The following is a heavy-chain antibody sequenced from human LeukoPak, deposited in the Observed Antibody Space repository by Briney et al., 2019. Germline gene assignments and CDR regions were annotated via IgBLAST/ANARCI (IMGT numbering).Heavy chain of an antibody. Sequence: SETLSLACTVSNGSFSSYYWSWIRQPPGKRPEWIGYIDYSGNTHFNPSPRSRSTMSLVTSMRQFFLRLSSVTAADSAVYFCARGDYIRGNIHYNAEYFQHWGQGIPVTVSS. CDR1: NGSFSSYY. D-gene: IGHD3-16*01. CDR3: ARGDYIRGNIHYNAEYFQH. V-gene: IGHV4-59*01. J-gene: IGHJ1*01. CDR2: IDYSGNT.